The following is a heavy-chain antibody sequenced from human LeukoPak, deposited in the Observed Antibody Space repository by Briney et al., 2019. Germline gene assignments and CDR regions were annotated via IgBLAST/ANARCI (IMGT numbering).Heavy chain of an antibody. J-gene: IGHJ4*02. CDR3: AAADYYDSSGFDY. CDR2: ISSSSSYI. CDR1: GFTFSSYS. V-gene: IGHV3-21*04. Sequence: GGSLRLSCAASGFTFSSYSMNWVRQAPGKGLEWVSSISSSSSYIYYADSVKGRFTISRDNAKNSLYLQMNSLRAEDTAVYYCAAADYYDSSGFDYWGQGTLVTVSS. D-gene: IGHD3-22*01.